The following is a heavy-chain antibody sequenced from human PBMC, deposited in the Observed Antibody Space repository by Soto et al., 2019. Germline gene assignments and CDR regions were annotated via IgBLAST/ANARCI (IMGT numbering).Heavy chain of an antibody. V-gene: IGHV3-33*01. D-gene: IGHD4-17*01. CDR2: IWYDGSNK. CDR1: GFTFSSYG. CDR3: ARDYTVTLTAFAY. J-gene: IGHJ4*02. Sequence: QVQLVESGGGVVQPGRSLRLSCAASGFTFSSYGMHWVRQAPGKGLEWVAVIWYDGSNKYYADSVKGRFTISRDNSKNTLYLQMNSLRAEDTAVYYCARDYTVTLTAFAYWGQGTLVTVSS.